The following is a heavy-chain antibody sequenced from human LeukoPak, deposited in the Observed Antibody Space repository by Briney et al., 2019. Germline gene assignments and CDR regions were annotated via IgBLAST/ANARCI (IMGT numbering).Heavy chain of an antibody. CDR2: IKPDGSVG. J-gene: IGHJ4*02. V-gene: IGHV3-7*01. Sequence: PGGSLRLSCAASGFTFSNYWMTWVRQAPGKGLEWVANIKPDGSVGYYVDSVRGRFIISRDNAGNSLYLQMNSLRAEDTAVYYCARSPYYDSSGYYAYWGQGTLVTVSS. CDR1: GFTFSNYW. D-gene: IGHD3-22*01. CDR3: ARSPYYDSSGYYAY.